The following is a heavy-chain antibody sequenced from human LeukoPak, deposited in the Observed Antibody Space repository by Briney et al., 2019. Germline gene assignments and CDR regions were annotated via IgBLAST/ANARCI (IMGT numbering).Heavy chain of an antibody. CDR1: GFTFSSYA. D-gene: IGHD1-26*01. J-gene: IGHJ4*02. CDR2: ISYDGSNK. CDR3: ARTKYSGSYIDY. V-gene: IGHV3-30-3*01. Sequence: PGRSLRLSCAASGFTFSSYAMHWVRQAPGKGLEWVAVISYDGSNKYYADSVKGRFTISRDNAKNTLYLQMNSLRAEDTAVYYCARTKYSGSYIDYWGQGTLVTVSS.